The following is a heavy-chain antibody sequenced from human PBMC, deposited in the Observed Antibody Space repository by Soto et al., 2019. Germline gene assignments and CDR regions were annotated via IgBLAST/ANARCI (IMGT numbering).Heavy chain of an antibody. J-gene: IGHJ6*02. CDR1: GFTFSSYW. Sequence: EVQLVESGGGLVQPGGSLRLSCAASGFTFSSYWIHWVRQAPGKGLVWVSRINSDGSTTNYADSAKGRFTISRDNAKNTLYLQVASLRADDTALYYCARGVAGYYAMDVWGQGTTVTVPS. CDR2: INSDGSTT. D-gene: IGHD2-15*01. V-gene: IGHV3-74*01. CDR3: ARGVAGYYAMDV.